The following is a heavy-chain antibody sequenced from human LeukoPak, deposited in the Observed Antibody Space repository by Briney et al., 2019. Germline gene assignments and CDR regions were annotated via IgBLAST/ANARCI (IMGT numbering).Heavy chain of an antibody. D-gene: IGHD1-26*01. V-gene: IGHV4-39*07. CDR1: GGSISSSSYY. CDR2: IYYSGST. Sequence: SETLSLTCTVSGGSISSSSYYWGWIRQPPGKGLECIGSIYYSGSTYYNPSLKSRVTISVDTSKNQFSLKLSSVTAADTAVYYCSGSYVYYYYYYMDVWGKGTTVTISS. J-gene: IGHJ6*03. CDR3: SGSYVYYYYYYMDV.